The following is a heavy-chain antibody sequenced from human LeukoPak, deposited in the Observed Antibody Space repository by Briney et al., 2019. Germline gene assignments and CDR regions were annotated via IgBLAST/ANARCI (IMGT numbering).Heavy chain of an antibody. CDR2: ISSSSSYI. CDR3: AKDIAAACDY. D-gene: IGHD6-13*01. J-gene: IGHJ4*02. V-gene: IGHV3-21*04. Sequence: GGYLSLSCAASGFTFNSFSMKWVRQAPGKGLEWVSSISSSSSYIYYAVSVKGRFTISRDNAPNTLHLQRISLSAGDTAVYYCAKDIAAACDYWGQGTLVTVSS. CDR1: GFTFNSFS.